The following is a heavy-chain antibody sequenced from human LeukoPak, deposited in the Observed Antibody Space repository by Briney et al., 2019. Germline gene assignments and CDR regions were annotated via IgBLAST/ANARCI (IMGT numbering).Heavy chain of an antibody. J-gene: IGHJ4*02. CDR2: INPTGGST. Sequence: ASVKVSCTASGYTFPSYFMHWVRQAPGQGLEWMGIINPTGGSTTYAQKFQGRVTMTRDTSTSTVYMELSSLRSDDTAVYYCARTAARRFDYWGQGALVTVSS. CDR1: GYTFPSYF. D-gene: IGHD6-6*01. CDR3: ARTAARRFDY. V-gene: IGHV1-46*01.